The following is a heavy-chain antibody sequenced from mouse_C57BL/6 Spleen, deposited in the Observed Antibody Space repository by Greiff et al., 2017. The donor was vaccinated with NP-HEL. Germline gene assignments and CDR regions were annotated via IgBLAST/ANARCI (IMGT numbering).Heavy chain of an antibody. J-gene: IGHJ3*01. CDR1: GYAFSSSW. V-gene: IGHV1-82*01. Sequence: LVESGPELVKPGASVKISCKASGYAFSSSWMNWVKQRPGKGLEWIGRIYPGDGDTNYNGKFKGKATLTADKSSSTAYMQRSSLTSEDSAVYFCARGGTWFAYWGQGTLVTVSA. CDR3: ARGGTWFAY. CDR2: IYPGDGDT.